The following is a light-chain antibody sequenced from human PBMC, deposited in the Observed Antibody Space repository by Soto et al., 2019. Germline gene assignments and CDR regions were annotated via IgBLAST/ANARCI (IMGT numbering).Light chain of an antibody. CDR3: QQYARLPRT. Sequence: EIVLTQSPGTLSLSPGERATLSCRASQSVSSNYLAWYQQKPGQAPRLLIYVAFNRAPGIPDRFSGSGSGTDFTLTISRLEPDDFAVYYCQQYARLPRTFGQGTKVDNK. CDR2: VAF. V-gene: IGKV3-20*01. CDR1: QSVSSNY. J-gene: IGKJ1*01.